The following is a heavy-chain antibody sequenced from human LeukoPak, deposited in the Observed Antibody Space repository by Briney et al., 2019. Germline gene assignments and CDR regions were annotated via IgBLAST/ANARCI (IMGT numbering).Heavy chain of an antibody. CDR1: GFTFSSFA. CDR2: ISYDGSNK. J-gene: IGHJ4*02. Sequence: GGSLRLSCAASGFTFSSFAMHWVRQAPGKGLEWVAVISYDGSNKYYADSMKGRFTISGDNSKNTLFLQMNSLRAEDTAVYYCAKVRSGSFHVIYFDYWGQGTLVTVSS. V-gene: IGHV3-30*18. D-gene: IGHD1-26*01. CDR3: AKVRSGSFHVIYFDY.